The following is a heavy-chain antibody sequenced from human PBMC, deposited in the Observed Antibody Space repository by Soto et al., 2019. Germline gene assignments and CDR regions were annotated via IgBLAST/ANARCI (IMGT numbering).Heavy chain of an antibody. V-gene: IGHV3-30-3*01. CDR1: GLTFSSYA. D-gene: IGHD2-2*01. Sequence: PGGSLRLSCAASGLTFSSYAMNWVRQAPGKGLEWVALISHDGINKYYADSVRGRFTISRDSSTNTLYLQMNSLRAADTAVYYCGRCTSTSCHLGSDYWGQGTLVTSPQ. CDR2: ISHDGINK. CDR3: GRCTSTSCHLGSDY. J-gene: IGHJ4*02.